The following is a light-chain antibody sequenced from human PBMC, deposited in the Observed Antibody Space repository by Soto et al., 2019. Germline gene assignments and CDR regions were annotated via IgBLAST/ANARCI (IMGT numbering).Light chain of an antibody. V-gene: IGLV2-23*01. CDR2: EGS. J-gene: IGLJ1*01. Sequence: QSVLTQPASVSGSPGQSITISCTGSSRDVGNYKLVSWYQHHPDKAPNLMIYEGSKRPSGVSNRFSGSNSGNTASLTISGLQAADEADYYCCSSATTSPFYVFGTGTKVTVL. CDR1: SRDVGNYKL. CDR3: CSSATTSPFYV.